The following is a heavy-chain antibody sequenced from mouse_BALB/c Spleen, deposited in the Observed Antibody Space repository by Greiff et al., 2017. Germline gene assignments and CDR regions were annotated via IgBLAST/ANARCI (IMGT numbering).Heavy chain of an antibody. CDR1: GYSFTSYW. CDR3: ARNGNYRDAMDY. J-gene: IGHJ4*01. CDR2: IHPSDSEP. V-gene: IGHV1S82*01. Sequence: QVQLQQPGAELVRPGASVKLSCKASGYSFTSYWMNWGKQRPGQGLEWIGMIHPSDSEPRLNKKFKDKATLTVDKSSSTAYMQLSSPTSEDWAVYYGARNGNYRDAMDYWGQGTSVTVSS. D-gene: IGHD2-1*01.